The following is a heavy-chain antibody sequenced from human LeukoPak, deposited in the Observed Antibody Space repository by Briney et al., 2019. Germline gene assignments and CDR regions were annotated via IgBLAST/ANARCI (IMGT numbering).Heavy chain of an antibody. J-gene: IGHJ5*02. CDR2: IYYSGGT. Sequence: SETLSLTCTVSGVSISSYYWSWIRQPPGKGLEWIGYIYYSGGTNYNPSLKSRVTISVATSKNQFSLKLSSVTAADTAVYYCARHQRIAADWFDPWGQGTLVTVSS. CDR3: ARHQRIAADWFDP. V-gene: IGHV4-59*08. D-gene: IGHD6-6*01. CDR1: GVSISSYY.